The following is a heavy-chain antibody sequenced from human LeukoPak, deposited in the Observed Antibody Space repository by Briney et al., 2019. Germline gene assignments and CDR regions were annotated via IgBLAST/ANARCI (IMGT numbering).Heavy chain of an antibody. Sequence: PSETLSLTCTVSGGSISSSSYYWGWIRQPPGKGLEWIGSIYYSGSTYYSPSLKSRVTISVDTSKNQFSLKLSSVTAADTAVYYCARLRDTMIFNYWGQGTLVTVSS. CDR1: GGSISSSSYY. CDR2: IYYSGST. J-gene: IGHJ4*02. D-gene: IGHD3-22*01. V-gene: IGHV4-39*01. CDR3: ARLRDTMIFNY.